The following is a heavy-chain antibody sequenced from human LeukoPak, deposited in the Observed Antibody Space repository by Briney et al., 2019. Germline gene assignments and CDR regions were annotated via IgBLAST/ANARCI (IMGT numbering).Heavy chain of an antibody. V-gene: IGHV3-23*01. J-gene: IGHJ4*02. CDR1: GFTFSSYA. Sequence: SGGSLRLSCAASGFTFSSYAMSWVRQAPGKGLEWVSAISGSGGSTYYADSVKGRFTISRDNSKNTLYLQMNSLRAEDTAVYYCAKAARGNIVKTEHYFDYWGQGTLVTVSS. D-gene: IGHD3-10*01. CDR2: ISGSGGST. CDR3: AKAARGNIVKTEHYFDY.